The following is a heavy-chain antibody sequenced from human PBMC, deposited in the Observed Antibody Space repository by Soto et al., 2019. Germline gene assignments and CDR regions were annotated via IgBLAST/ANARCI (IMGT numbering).Heavy chain of an antibody. CDR3: ARQKNSWFYGMDV. Sequence: PSETLSLTCAVYDGSSSAYYWSWIRQPPGKGLEWIGQISHSGATDYNPSHKSRVSISGDTSKNQFSLILTSVTAADTAVYYCARQKNSWFYGMDVWGQGTTVT. CDR1: DGSSSAYY. CDR2: ISHSGAT. J-gene: IGHJ6*02. D-gene: IGHD3-10*01. V-gene: IGHV4-34*01.